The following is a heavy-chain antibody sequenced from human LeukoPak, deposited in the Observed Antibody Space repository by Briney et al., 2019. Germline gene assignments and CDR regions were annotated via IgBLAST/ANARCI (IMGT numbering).Heavy chain of an antibody. J-gene: IGHJ6*02. CDR1: GFTFSSYE. V-gene: IGHV3-48*03. Sequence: GGSLRLSCAASGFTFSSYEMNWVRQAPGKGLEWVSYISSSGSTIYYADSVKGRFTISRDNAKNSLYLQMNSLRAEDTAVYYCAKIQLWSYYYYGMDVWGQGTTVTVSS. CDR2: ISSSGSTI. CDR3: AKIQLWSYYYYGMDV. D-gene: IGHD5-18*01.